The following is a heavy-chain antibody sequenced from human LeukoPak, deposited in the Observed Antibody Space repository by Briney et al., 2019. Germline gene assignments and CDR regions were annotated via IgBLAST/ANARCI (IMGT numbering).Heavy chain of an antibody. CDR1: GVTFSQSW. CDR2: IKKDGSDK. Sequence: GGSLRLSCVVSGVTFSQSWMHWVRQAPGRGLEWVANIKKDGSDKFYVDSVKGRFTISRDNGKDSLYLQMNSLRVEDTAVYYCARDFEFGDENDCWGQGALVTVSS. V-gene: IGHV3-7*03. D-gene: IGHD4-17*01. J-gene: IGHJ4*02. CDR3: ARDFEFGDENDC.